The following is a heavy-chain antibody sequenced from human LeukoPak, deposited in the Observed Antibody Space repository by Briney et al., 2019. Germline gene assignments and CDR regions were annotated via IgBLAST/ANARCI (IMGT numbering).Heavy chain of an antibody. CDR1: GFTFSSYW. J-gene: IGHJ4*02. V-gene: IGHV3-7*01. CDR2: IKQDGSEK. D-gene: IGHD2-2*02. CDR3: ARGDFPGAPDIVVVPAAISGHFDY. Sequence: GGSLRLSCAASGFTFSSYWMSWVRQAPGKGLKWVANIKQDGSEKYYVDSVKGRFTISRDNAKNPLYLQMNSLRAEDTAVYYCARGDFPGAPDIVVVPAAISGHFDYWGQGTLVTVSS.